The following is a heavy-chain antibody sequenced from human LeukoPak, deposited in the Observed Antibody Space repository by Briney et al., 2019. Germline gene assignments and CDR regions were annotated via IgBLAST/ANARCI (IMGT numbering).Heavy chain of an antibody. J-gene: IGHJ4*02. CDR2: IRPHNGDT. CDR3: ARGCYSASDF. D-gene: IGHD2-15*01. Sequence: ASVKVSCKPSGYTFTSSAMNWVRPAPGQGLEWVGWIRPHNGDTDYAQKIQGRVTMTTDTSTTTAYMELRSLRSDDTAVYYCARGCYSASDFWGQGALVTVSS. CDR1: GYTFTSSA. V-gene: IGHV1-18*01.